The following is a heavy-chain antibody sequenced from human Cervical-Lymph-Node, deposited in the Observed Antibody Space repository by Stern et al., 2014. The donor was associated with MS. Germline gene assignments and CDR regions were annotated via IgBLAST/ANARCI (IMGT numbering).Heavy chain of an antibody. CDR2: ISSYNGNT. V-gene: IGHV1-18*04. CDR3: AREWELLPSYGMDV. CDR1: GYTFTSYG. Sequence: VQLGQSGAEVKKPGASVKVSCQASGYTFTSYGISWVRQAPGQGLECMGWISSYNGNTNYAQKLQGRVTMTTDTSTSTAYMERRSLRSDDTAVYYCAREWELLPSYGMDVWGLGTTVTVSS. D-gene: IGHD1-26*01. J-gene: IGHJ6*02.